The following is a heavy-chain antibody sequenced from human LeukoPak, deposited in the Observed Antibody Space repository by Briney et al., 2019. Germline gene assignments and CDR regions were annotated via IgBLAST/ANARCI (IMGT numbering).Heavy chain of an antibody. D-gene: IGHD5-24*01. Sequence: ASVKVSCKASGYTFTSYYMHWVRQAPGQGLEWMGIINPSGGSTSYAQKFQGRVTMTRDTSTSTVYMELSSLRSEDTAVYYCARDVVNMRRWLQLYYFDYWGQGTLVTVSS. CDR2: INPSGGST. J-gene: IGHJ4*02. CDR1: GYTFTSYY. V-gene: IGHV1-46*01. CDR3: ARDVVNMRRWLQLYYFDY.